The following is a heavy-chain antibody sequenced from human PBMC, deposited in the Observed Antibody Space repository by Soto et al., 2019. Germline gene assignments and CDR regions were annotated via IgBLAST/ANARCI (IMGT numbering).Heavy chain of an antibody. CDR2: ISAYNGFT. D-gene: IGHD1-26*01. V-gene: IGHV1-18*01. CDR3: AKHLSGSDLFDN. Sequence: GASVKVSCKASGYNFNTDGVSWVRQAPGQGLEWMGFISAYNGFTAFAPSLQGRLTLTTDTSTTTSYMELRDLRAEDTALYFCAKHLSGSDLFDNCGQGTQVTVSS. J-gene: IGHJ4*02. CDR1: GYNFNTDG.